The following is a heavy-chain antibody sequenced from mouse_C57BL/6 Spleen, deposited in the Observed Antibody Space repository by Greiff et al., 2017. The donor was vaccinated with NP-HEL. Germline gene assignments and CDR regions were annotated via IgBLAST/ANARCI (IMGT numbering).Heavy chain of an antibody. J-gene: IGHJ4*01. D-gene: IGHD1-1*01. CDR3: ARIYYGSSLYAMDY. CDR2: ISYDGSN. V-gene: IGHV3-6*01. Sequence: EVHLVESGPGLVKPSQSLSLTCSVTGYSITSGYYWNWIRQFPGNKLEWMGYISYDGSNNYNPSLKNRISITRDTSKNQFFLKLNSVTTEDTATYYCARIYYGSSLYAMDYWGQGTSVTVSS. CDR1: GYSITSGYY.